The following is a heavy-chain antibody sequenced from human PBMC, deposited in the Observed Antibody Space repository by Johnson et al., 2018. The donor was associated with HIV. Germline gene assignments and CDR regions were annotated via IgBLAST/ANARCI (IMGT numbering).Heavy chain of an antibody. CDR2: IKYDGSDK. J-gene: IGHJ3*02. V-gene: IGHV3-7*01. CDR1: GFTFSDYW. CDR3: ARDIKPHKEGDACDI. D-gene: IGHD1-14*01. Sequence: VQLVESGGGLVQPGGSLRLSCAASGFTFSDYWMSWVRQSPGKGLEWVASIKYDGSDKYYVDAVKGRLIISRDNVNNSVYLQMNSLRAEDTAVYYCARDIKPHKEGDACDIWGQGKMVTVSS.